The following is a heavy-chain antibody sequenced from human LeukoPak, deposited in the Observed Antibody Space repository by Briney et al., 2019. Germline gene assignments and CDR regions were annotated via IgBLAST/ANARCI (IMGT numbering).Heavy chain of an antibody. CDR2: IYYSGST. CDR1: GGSISSSSYY. Sequence: SETLSLTCTVSGGSISSSSYYWGWIRQPPGKGLEWIGSIYYSGSTYYNSSLKSRLTISVDTSKNQFSLKLSSVTAADTAVYYCAREGYYFDYWGQGTLVTVSS. J-gene: IGHJ4*02. V-gene: IGHV4-39*02. CDR3: AREGYYFDY.